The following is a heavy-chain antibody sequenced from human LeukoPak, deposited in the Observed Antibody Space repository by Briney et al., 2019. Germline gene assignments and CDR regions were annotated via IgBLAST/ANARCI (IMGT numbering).Heavy chain of an antibody. J-gene: IGHJ6*02. Sequence: PSETLSLTCTVSGGSLSSYYWSWIRQPPGKGLEWIGYVYYSGSTNYNPSLKSRVAISIDTSKNQFSLKLSSVTAADTAMYYCARAAPSYYGSGSLGSYYYGMDVWGQGTTVTVSS. CDR3: ARAAPSYYGSGSLGSYYYGMDV. CDR1: GGSLSSYY. D-gene: IGHD3-10*01. V-gene: IGHV4-59*01. CDR2: VYYSGST.